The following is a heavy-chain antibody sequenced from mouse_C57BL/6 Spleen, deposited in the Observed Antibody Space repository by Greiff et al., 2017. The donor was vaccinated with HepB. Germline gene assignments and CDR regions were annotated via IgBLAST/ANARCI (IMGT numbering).Heavy chain of an antibody. CDR3: ARVAYDGYSAWFAY. Sequence: DVKLQESGPGLVKPSQSLSLTCSVTGYSITSGYYWNWIRQFPGNKLEWMGYISYDGSNNYNPSLKNRISITRDTSKNQFFLKLNSVTTEDTATYYCARVAYDGYSAWFAYWGQGTLVTVSA. J-gene: IGHJ3*01. CDR2: ISYDGSN. V-gene: IGHV3-6*01. CDR1: GYSITSGYY. D-gene: IGHD2-3*01.